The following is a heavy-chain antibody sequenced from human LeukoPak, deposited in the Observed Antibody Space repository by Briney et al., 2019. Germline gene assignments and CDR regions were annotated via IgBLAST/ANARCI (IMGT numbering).Heavy chain of an antibody. D-gene: IGHD2-15*01. CDR1: GLIFSSYG. V-gene: IGHV3-49*04. J-gene: IGHJ4*02. CDR2: IRNKASGGTT. Sequence: GGSLRLSCAASGLIFSSYGMNWVRQAPGKGLEWVSFIRNKASGGTTEHAASVRGRFTTSRDDSKSIAYLQMNSLKTEDTALYYCTRDRIMTDFWGQGTLVTVSS. CDR3: TRDRIMTDF.